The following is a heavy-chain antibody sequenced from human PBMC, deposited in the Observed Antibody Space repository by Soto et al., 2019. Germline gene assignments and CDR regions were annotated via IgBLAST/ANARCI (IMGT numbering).Heavy chain of an antibody. CDR1: GYTFTSHG. CDR3: ARDLLYSTRSTVRFDI. Sequence: VQLVQSGVEVKKPGASVKVSCKASGYTFTSHGISWVRQAPGQGLEWMGWINTYNDNTNCAQMVQGRVTMTTETSTSTAYLELRSLRSDDTAVYYCARDLLYSTRSTVRFDIWGQGTMLTVSS. V-gene: IGHV1-18*01. CDR2: INTYNDNT. J-gene: IGHJ3*02. D-gene: IGHD6-13*01.